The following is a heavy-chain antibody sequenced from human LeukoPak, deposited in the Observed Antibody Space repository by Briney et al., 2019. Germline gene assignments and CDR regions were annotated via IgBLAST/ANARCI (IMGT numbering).Heavy chain of an antibody. V-gene: IGHV1-2*06. CDR3: GKTYYYDSSGID. Sequence: ASVKVSCKASGYTFTGYYMHWVRQAPGQGIEWMGRINPNSGGRNYTQKFQGRVTMTRYTSISTAYMELSRLRSDDTAVYYCGKTYYYDSSGIDWGQGTLVTVSS. CDR1: GYTFTGYY. D-gene: IGHD3-22*01. CDR2: INPNSGGR. J-gene: IGHJ4*02.